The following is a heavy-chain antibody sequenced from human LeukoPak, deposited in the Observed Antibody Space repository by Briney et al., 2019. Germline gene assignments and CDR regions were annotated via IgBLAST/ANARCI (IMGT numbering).Heavy chain of an antibody. V-gene: IGHV1-2*02. CDR2: INPNSGGT. J-gene: IGHJ4*02. CDR3: AKLRTGTTRGYYFDY. CDR1: GYMFTGYY. Sequence: ASVKVSCKASGYMFTGYYMHWVRQAPGQGLEWMGWINPNSGGTNYAQKFQGRVTMTRDTSISTAYMELSRLRSDDTAVYYCAKLRTGTTRGYYFDYWGQGTLVTVSS. D-gene: IGHD1-7*01.